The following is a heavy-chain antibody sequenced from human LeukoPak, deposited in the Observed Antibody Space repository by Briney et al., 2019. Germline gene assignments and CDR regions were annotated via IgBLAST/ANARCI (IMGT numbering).Heavy chain of an antibody. CDR2: ISYDGPNK. V-gene: IGHV3-30*04. D-gene: IGHD3-10*01. CDR1: GFTFSSYA. CDR3: ARDPGLRGAFDI. Sequence: GGSLRLSCAASGFTFSSYAMHWVRRAPGKGLEWVAVISYDGPNKNYADSVKGRFTISRDNAKNSLYLQMNSLRAEDTAVYYCARDPGLRGAFDIWGLGTMVTVSS. J-gene: IGHJ3*02.